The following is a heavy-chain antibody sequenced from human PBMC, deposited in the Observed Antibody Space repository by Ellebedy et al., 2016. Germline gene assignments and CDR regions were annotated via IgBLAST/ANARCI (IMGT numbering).Heavy chain of an antibody. Sequence: SETLSLXXAVYGGSFSGYYWSWIRQPPGKGLEWIGEINHSGSTNYNPSLKSRVTISVDTSKNQFSLKLSSVTAADTAVYYCARTTAMASYFDYWGQGTLVTVSS. J-gene: IGHJ4*02. D-gene: IGHD5-18*01. V-gene: IGHV4-34*01. CDR1: GGSFSGYY. CDR3: ARTTAMASYFDY. CDR2: INHSGST.